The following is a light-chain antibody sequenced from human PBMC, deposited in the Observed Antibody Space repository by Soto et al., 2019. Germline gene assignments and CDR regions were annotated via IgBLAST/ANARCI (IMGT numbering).Light chain of an antibody. CDR1: SSNIGAGYD. J-gene: IGLJ2*01. CDR3: QSYDSRRSVV. Sequence: QSVLTQPPSVSGAPGQRVTISCTGSSSNIGAGYDVHWYQQLPGTAPKLLIYGNSNRPSGVPDRFSGSKSGTSASLAITGLRAEVGAVYYSQSYDSRRSVVFGGGTKLPVL. V-gene: IGLV1-40*01. CDR2: GNS.